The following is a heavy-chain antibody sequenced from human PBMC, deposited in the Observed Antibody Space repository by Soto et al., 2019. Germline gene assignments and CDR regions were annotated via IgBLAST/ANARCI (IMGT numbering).Heavy chain of an antibody. V-gene: IGHV4-61*01. CDR2: IYYNGNT. D-gene: IGHD2-15*01. CDR3: ASALYCSGGSCSFDP. CDR1: GGSVSSGSYY. J-gene: IGHJ5*02. Sequence: QVQLQESGPGLVKPSETLSLTCTVSGGSVSSGSYYWSWIRQPPGKGLEWIGYIYYNGNTNYNPSLKSRVTISVDPSKSQFSLKLSSVTAADTAVYYCASALYCSGGSCSFDPWGQGTLVTVSS.